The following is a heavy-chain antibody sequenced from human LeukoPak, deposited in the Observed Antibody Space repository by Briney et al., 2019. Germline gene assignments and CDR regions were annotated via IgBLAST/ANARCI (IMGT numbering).Heavy chain of an antibody. CDR3: ANDFVLDRGGNLESGWYFDV. J-gene: IGHJ2*01. Sequence: GGSLRLSCAASGFTFSSYSMNWVRQAPGKGLEWVSFISNSGSNKYYADSVKGRFTISRDNSKNSLYLQMNSLRAEDTALYYYANDFVLDRGGNLESGWYFDVWGRGTPVTASS. CDR1: GFTFSSYS. CDR2: ISNSGSNK. D-gene: IGHD4-23*01. V-gene: IGHV3-21*04.